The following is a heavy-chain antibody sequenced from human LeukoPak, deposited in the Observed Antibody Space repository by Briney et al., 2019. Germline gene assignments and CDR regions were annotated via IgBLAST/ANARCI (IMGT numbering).Heavy chain of an antibody. CDR1: GGSISSYY. CDR3: AREVVVITPDAFDI. Sequence: SETLSLTCTVSGGSISSYYWSWIRQPAGKGLEWIGRIYTSGSNNYNPSLKSRVPMSVDTSKNQFSLKLSSVTAADTAVYYCAREVVVITPDAFDIWGQGTMVTVSS. D-gene: IGHD3-22*01. CDR2: IYTSGSN. J-gene: IGHJ3*02. V-gene: IGHV4-4*07.